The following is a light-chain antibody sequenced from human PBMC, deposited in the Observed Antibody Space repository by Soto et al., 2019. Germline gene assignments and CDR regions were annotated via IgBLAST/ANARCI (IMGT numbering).Light chain of an antibody. Sequence: DIQMTQSPSSLSASIGDRVTITCRASQSISSYLNWFQQKPGEAPKLLIQAASSLQSGVPSRFSGSGSGTDFTLTINSLQPEDFAVYYCQQSYSAPVTFGQGTKVDI. CDR3: QQSYSAPVT. CDR2: AAS. V-gene: IGKV1-39*01. J-gene: IGKJ2*01. CDR1: QSISSY.